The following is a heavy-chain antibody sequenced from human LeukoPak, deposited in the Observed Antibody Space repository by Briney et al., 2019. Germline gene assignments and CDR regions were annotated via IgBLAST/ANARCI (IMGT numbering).Heavy chain of an antibody. D-gene: IGHD3-10*01. Sequence: GALRLSCAASGFTFSSYAMSWVRQAPGKGLEWVSAISGSGGSTYYADSVKGRFTISRDNSKNTLYLQMNSLRAEDTAVYYCAKPYYYGSGSLYYFDYWGQGTLVTVSS. J-gene: IGHJ4*02. CDR3: AKPYYYGSGSLYYFDY. V-gene: IGHV3-23*01. CDR2: ISGSGGST. CDR1: GFTFSSYA.